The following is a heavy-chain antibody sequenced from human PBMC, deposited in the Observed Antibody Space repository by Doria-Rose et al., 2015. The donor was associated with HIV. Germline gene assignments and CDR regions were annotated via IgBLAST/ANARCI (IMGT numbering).Heavy chain of an antibody. CDR2: IYTSGNT. Sequence: PGLVKPSQTLSLTCTVSGGSISSGSYYWSWIRQPAGKGLEWIGRIYTSGNTKYNPSLKSRITISIDTSKNQFSLNLSSVTAADTAVYYCAREGFSSGSYQVPYFDFWGQGTLVTVPS. D-gene: IGHD6-19*01. CDR3: AREGFSSGSYQVPYFDF. J-gene: IGHJ4*02. CDR1: GGSISSGSYY. V-gene: IGHV4-61*02.